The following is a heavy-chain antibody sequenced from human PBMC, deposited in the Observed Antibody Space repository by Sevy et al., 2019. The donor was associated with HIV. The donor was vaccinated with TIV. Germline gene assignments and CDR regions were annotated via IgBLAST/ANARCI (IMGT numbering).Heavy chain of an antibody. CDR1: GFIFRNAW. D-gene: IGHD4-17*01. V-gene: IGHV3-15*01. CDR3: TTHDYGEGPY. J-gene: IGHJ4*02. Sequence: GGSQRLSCAASGFIFRNAWMSWVRQAPGKGLEWVGRIKSKTDGGTTDYAAPVKGRFTISRDDSKNTVHVQMNSLKNEDTAVYYCTTHDYGEGPYWGQGTLVTVSS. CDR2: IKSKTDGGTT.